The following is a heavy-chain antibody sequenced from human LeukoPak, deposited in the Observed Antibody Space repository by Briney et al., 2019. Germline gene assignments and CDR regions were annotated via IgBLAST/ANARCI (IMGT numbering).Heavy chain of an antibody. J-gene: IGHJ4*02. Sequence: GGSLRLSCAASGFTFSSYSMNWVRQAPGKGLEWVSAISGSGGSTYYADSVKGRFTISRDNSKNTLYLQMNSLRAEDTAVYYCAKYHGRAAAGDYWGQGTLVTVSS. CDR1: GFTFSSYS. D-gene: IGHD6-13*01. CDR3: AKYHGRAAAGDY. V-gene: IGHV3-23*01. CDR2: ISGSGGST.